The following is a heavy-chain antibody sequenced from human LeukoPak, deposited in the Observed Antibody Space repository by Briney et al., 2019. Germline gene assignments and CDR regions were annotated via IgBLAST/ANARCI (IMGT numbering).Heavy chain of an antibody. D-gene: IGHD6-19*01. J-gene: IGHJ4*02. CDR2: IHPNSGGT. CDR1: GYTFTGYY. CDR3: ERPLGEAGTSNRGLAY. V-gene: IGHV1-2*06. Sequence: WASVKVSCKASGYTFTGYYMHWVRQAPGQGLEWMGRIHPNSGGTNYAQKFQGRVTMTRDTSISTAYMELSRLRSDDTAVYYCERPLGEAGTSNRGLAYCGQGTLVTVSS.